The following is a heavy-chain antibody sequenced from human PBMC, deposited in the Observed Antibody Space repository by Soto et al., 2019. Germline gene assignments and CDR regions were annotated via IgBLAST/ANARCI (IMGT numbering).Heavy chain of an antibody. CDR2: INHSGST. Sequence: SETLSLTCAVYGGSFSGYYWSWIRQPPGKGLEWIGEINHSGSTNYNPSLKSRVTISVDTSKNQFSLKLSSVTAADTAVYYCARDSSSSAFDYWGQGTLVTVSS. CDR1: GGSFSGYY. D-gene: IGHD6-13*01. J-gene: IGHJ4*02. CDR3: ARDSSSSAFDY. V-gene: IGHV4-34*01.